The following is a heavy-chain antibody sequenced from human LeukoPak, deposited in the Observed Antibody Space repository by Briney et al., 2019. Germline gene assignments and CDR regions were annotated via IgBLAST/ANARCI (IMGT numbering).Heavy chain of an antibody. J-gene: IGHJ4*02. Sequence: GGSLRLSCVASGFTFSSYSMNWVRQAPGKGLDWVSSISSSSSYIYYADSVKGRFTISRDNAKNSLYLQMNSLRAEDTAVYYCARGDRDLYCSSTSCYPVLGGQGTLVTVSS. D-gene: IGHD2-2*01. CDR2: ISSSSSYI. CDR3: ARGDRDLYCSSTSCYPVL. V-gene: IGHV3-21*01. CDR1: GFTFSSYS.